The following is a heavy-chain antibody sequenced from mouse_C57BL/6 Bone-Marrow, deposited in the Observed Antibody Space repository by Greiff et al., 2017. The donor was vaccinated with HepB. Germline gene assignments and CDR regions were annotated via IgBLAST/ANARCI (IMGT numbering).Heavy chain of an antibody. Sequence: VQGVESGAELARPGASVKLSCKASGYTFTSYGISWVKQRTGQGLEWIGEIYPRSGNTYYNEKFKGKATLTADKSSSTAYMELRSLTSEDSAVYFCARSDYYGSGGWFAYWGQGTLVTVSA. D-gene: IGHD1-1*01. V-gene: IGHV1-81*01. CDR2: IYPRSGNT. CDR3: ARSDYYGSGGWFAY. CDR1: GYTFTSYG. J-gene: IGHJ3*01.